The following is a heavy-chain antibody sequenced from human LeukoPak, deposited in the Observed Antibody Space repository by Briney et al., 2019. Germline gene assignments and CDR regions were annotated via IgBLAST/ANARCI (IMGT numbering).Heavy chain of an antibody. Sequence: PGGSLRLSCTGSGFTFGHYALAWVRQAPGKGLEWLGFIRSQAYGGTIEYAASVKGRFSISRDSSKSIADLQINSLKTEDTAVYYCARGGDFGVPAPLGIDAFDIWGQGTMVTVSS. V-gene: IGHV3-49*04. CDR3: ARGGDFGVPAPLGIDAFDI. CDR1: GFTFGHYA. J-gene: IGHJ3*02. CDR2: IRSQAYGGTI. D-gene: IGHD2-2*01.